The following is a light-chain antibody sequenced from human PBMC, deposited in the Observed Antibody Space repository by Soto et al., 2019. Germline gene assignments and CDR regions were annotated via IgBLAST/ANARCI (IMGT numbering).Light chain of an antibody. Sequence: EIVLTQSPGTLSLSPGERATLSCRASQSVSSSDLAWYQQKAGQAPRLLMYGSSNRATGIPDRFSGSGSGTDFTLTINRLEPEDFAVYYCQQRSNWPLSITFDQGTRLEIK. V-gene: IGKV3D-20*02. CDR3: QQRSNWPLSIT. CDR1: QSVSSSD. CDR2: GSS. J-gene: IGKJ5*01.